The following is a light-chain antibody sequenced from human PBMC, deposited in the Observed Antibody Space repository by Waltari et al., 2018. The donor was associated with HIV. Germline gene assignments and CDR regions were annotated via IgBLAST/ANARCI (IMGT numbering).Light chain of an antibody. J-gene: IGLJ1*01. V-gene: IGLV1-47*01. Sequence: QSTLTQPPSLSGTPGQRLTIPCSGNNSNIRRNYVFWYRQVPGTAPSLLVDRNDQRPSGVVDRFSGSRSGASASLVIGGLRVEDEADYYCASWDDGLSGHVFGGGTTVSV. CDR3: ASWDDGLSGHV. CDR2: RND. CDR1: NSNIRRNY.